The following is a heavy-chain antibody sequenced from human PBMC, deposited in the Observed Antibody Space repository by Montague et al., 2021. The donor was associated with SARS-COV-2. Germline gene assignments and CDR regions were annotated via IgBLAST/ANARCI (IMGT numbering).Heavy chain of an antibody. CDR3: ARDRERYDASDYSGVYYYYGMDV. V-gene: IGHV3-7*01. J-gene: IGHJ6*02. CDR2: IKQDGSEK. CDR1: GFTFTSYW. D-gene: IGHD3-22*01. Sequence: SLRLSCAASGFTFTSYWMSWVRQAPGKGLEWVANIKQDGSEKYYVDSVKGRFTIARDNAKNSLYLQMNSLRAEDTAVYYCARDRERYDASDYSGVYYYYGMDVWGQGTTVTVSS.